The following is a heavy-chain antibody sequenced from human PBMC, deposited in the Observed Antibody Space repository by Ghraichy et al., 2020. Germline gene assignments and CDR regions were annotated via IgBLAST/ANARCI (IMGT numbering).Heavy chain of an antibody. J-gene: IGHJ4*02. Sequence: SETLSLTCTVSGGSIRNGDYYWSWIRQPPGKGLEWLGYIYYSGTTYYNPSLKSRIVISLDTSKNKFSLNLSSVTAADTAVYYCAREKRSGRAGYGDYGFDNWGQGTLVTVSS. D-gene: IGHD4-17*01. CDR3: AREKRSGRAGYGDYGFDN. CDR1: GGSIRNGDYY. CDR2: IYYSGTT. V-gene: IGHV4-30-4*01.